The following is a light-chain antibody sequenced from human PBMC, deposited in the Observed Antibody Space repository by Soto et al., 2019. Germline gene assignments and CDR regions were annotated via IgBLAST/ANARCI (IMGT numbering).Light chain of an antibody. CDR2: ATS. CDR3: LQEYNYPHT. V-gene: IGKV1-6*01. Sequence: AIQMTQSPSSLSASVGDRVTITCRASQDIRSDLGWYQQIPGKAPKLLIYATSNLQSGVPSRFSGSRSGTDFTLTISSLQPEDFATYYCLQEYNYPHTFGQGTKVDIK. J-gene: IGKJ2*01. CDR1: QDIRSD.